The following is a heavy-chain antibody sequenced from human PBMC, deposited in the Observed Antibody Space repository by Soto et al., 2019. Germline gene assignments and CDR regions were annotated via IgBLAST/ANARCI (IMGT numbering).Heavy chain of an antibody. CDR2: VYYSGST. CDR3: VRVKFAGDYYDSGPLYYPLDY. CDR1: GGSISTYY. D-gene: IGHD3-16*01. Sequence: SETLSLTCTVSGGSISTYYWTWIRQPPGKGLEWIGYVYYSGSTNYNPSLESRVTISVDMSRNQISLRLSSVTAADTAVYFCVRVKFAGDYYDSGPLYYPLDYWGQGTLVTVSS. V-gene: IGHV4-59*01. J-gene: IGHJ4*02.